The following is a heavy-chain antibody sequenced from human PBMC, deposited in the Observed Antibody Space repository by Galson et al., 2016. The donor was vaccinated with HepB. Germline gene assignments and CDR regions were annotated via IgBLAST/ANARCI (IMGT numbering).Heavy chain of an antibody. V-gene: IGHV4-39*01. CDR3: TRRRSTFAVAGYGMDV. D-gene: IGHD6-19*01. CDR1: GASVTSTNYY. Sequence: ETLSLTCTVSGASVTSTNYYWGWIRQSPGKGLEWIGSIYYSGNAHYDPSLKSRLTISIDKSMNQFSLKLRSVTAADTALYYCTRRRSTFAVAGYGMDVWGQGTTVSVSS. J-gene: IGHJ6*02. CDR2: IYYSGNA.